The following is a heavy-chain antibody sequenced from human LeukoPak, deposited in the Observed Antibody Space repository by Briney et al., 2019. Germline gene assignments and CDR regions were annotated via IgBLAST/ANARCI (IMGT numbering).Heavy chain of an antibody. V-gene: IGHV1-18*01. CDR2: ISAYNGNT. CDR3: ARDCSGGSCYLYFDY. J-gene: IGHJ4*02. CDR1: GYTFTSYG. D-gene: IGHD2-15*01. Sequence: GASVKVSCKASGYTFTSYGISWVRQAPGQGLEWMGWISAYNGNTNYAQKLQGRVTMTTDTSTSTAYMELRSLRSDDTAVYYCARDCSGGSCYLYFDYWGQGTLATVSS.